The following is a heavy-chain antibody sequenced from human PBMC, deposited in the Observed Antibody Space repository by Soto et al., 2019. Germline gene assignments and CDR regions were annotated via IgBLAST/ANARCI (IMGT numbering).Heavy chain of an antibody. D-gene: IGHD4-17*01. CDR1: GGSLSSSNW. CDR3: GHHGGDPYYHDF. Sequence: SSETLSLTCAVSGGSLSSSNWWSWVRQPPGKALEWHGEIFYSGSTKYNPSRNSRVTISADQSKNHLSLRLSSVTAADTAVYYCGHHGGDPYYHDFWRQGILVTVSS. CDR2: IFYSGST. V-gene: IGHV4-4*02. J-gene: IGHJ4*01.